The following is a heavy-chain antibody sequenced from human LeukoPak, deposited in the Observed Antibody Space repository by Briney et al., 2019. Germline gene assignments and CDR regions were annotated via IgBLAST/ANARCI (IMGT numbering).Heavy chain of an antibody. J-gene: IGHJ4*02. CDR1: GIAFSTYS. Sequence: GSLRLSCAASGIAFSTYSMNWVRQPPGKGLEWIGEINHSGSTNYNPSLKSRVTISVDTSKNQFSLKLSSVTAADTAVYYCARGPGYCSGGSCYPFDYWGQGTLVTVSS. CDR2: INHSGST. D-gene: IGHD2-15*01. V-gene: IGHV4-34*01. CDR3: ARGPGYCSGGSCYPFDY.